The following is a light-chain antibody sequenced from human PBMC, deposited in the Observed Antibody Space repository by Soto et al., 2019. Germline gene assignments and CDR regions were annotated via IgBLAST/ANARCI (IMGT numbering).Light chain of an antibody. CDR2: EVS. V-gene: IGLV2-8*01. CDR3: SSYAGSNNLV. Sequence: QSALTQPPSASGSPGQSVTLSCTGTSSDVGGYNYVSWYQQHPGKAPKLMIYEVSKRPSGVPDRFSDSKSGNTASLTVSGLQVEDEADYYCSSYAGSNNLVFGGGTKLTVL. J-gene: IGLJ2*01. CDR1: SSDVGGYNY.